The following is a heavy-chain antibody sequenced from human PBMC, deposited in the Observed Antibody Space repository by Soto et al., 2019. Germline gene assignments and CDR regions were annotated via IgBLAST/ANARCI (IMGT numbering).Heavy chain of an antibody. CDR2: ISSSSSTI. V-gene: IGHV3-48*01. J-gene: IGHJ6*02. CDR1: GSTFSSYS. CDR3: ARGIAAAGYYYYGMDV. D-gene: IGHD6-13*01. Sequence: EVQLVESGGGLVQPGGSLRLSCAASGSTFSSYSMNWVRQAPGKGLEWVSYISSSSSTIYYADSVKGRFTISRDNAKNSLYLQMNSLRAEDTAVYYCARGIAAAGYYYYGMDVWGQGTTVTVSS.